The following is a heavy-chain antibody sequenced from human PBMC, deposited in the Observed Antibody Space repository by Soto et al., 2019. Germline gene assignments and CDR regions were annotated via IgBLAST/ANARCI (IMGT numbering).Heavy chain of an antibody. Sequence: QVQLVQSGAEMKKPGSSVKVSCQSSGGTFNTYAMNWVRQAPGQGPEWMGDISPMFGAANYAPKFQGRVTITAVEFTGTSYMQLSSLTSEHTVLYFCAREVQVHTPAFVYRGQGTLVTVSS. CDR1: GGTFNTYA. CDR2: ISPMFGAA. D-gene: IGHD3-10*01. CDR3: AREVQVHTPAFVY. J-gene: IGHJ4*02. V-gene: IGHV1-69*19.